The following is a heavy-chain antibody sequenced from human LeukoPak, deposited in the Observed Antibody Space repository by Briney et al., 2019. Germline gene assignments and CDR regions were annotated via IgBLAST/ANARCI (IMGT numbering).Heavy chain of an antibody. CDR2: INAGNGNT. V-gene: IGHV1-3*03. D-gene: IGHD3-10*01. Sequence: ASVKVSCKAPGYTFTSYAMHWVRQAPGQRLEWMGWINAGNGNTKYSQEFQGRVTITRDTSASTAYMELSSLRSEDMAVYYCARGVVTMGPVGIYHYYYMDVWGKGTTVTVSS. CDR3: ARGVVTMGPVGIYHYYYMDV. CDR1: GYTFTSYA. J-gene: IGHJ6*03.